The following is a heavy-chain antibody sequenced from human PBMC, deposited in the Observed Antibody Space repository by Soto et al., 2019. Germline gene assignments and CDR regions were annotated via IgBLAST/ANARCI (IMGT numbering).Heavy chain of an antibody. Sequence: GSQILSSAASGVHFTRYSMNWVRPTPGKGLEWVSSISSTTNYLYYGDSMKGRFTISRDNAKNSLYLEMNSLRAEDTAVYYCARESEDLTSNFDYWGQGTLVTVSS. J-gene: IGHJ4*02. CDR3: ARESEDLTSNFDY. V-gene: IGHV3-21*06. CDR2: ISSTTNYL. CDR1: GVHFTRYS.